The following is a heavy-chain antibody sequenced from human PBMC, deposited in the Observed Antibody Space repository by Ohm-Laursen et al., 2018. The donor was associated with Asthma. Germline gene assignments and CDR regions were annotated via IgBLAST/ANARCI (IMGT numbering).Heavy chain of an antibody. D-gene: IGHD1-26*01. J-gene: IGHJ5*02. Sequence: SLRLSCAAAGFTFSSYAMHWVRQAPGKGLEWVAVISYDGSNKYYADSVKGRFTISRDNSKNTLYLQMNSLRAEDTAVYYCARGDSGSYLNWFDPWGQGTLVTVSS. CDR3: ARGDSGSYLNWFDP. CDR2: ISYDGSNK. V-gene: IGHV3-30-3*01. CDR1: GFTFSSYA.